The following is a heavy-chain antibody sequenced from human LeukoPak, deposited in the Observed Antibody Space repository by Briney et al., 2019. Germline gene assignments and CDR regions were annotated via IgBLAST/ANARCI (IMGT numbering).Heavy chain of an antibody. CDR3: ATAPRGYYDSSGYFH. Sequence: SETLSLTCTVSGGSISNCYWSWIRQPPGKGLEWIGYIYYSGSTNYNPSLKSRVTISVDTSKNQFSLKLSSVTAADTAVYYCATAPRGYYDSSGYFHWGQGTLVTVSS. CDR1: GGSISNCY. CDR2: IYYSGST. J-gene: IGHJ4*02. D-gene: IGHD3-22*01. V-gene: IGHV4-59*01.